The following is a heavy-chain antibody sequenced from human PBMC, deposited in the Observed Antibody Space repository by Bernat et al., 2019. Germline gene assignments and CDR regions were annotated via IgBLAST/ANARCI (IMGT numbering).Heavy chain of an antibody. CDR1: GFTFSNAW. D-gene: IGHD3-3*01. CDR3: TTGAFFQLPGSGYYWFDY. V-gene: IGHV3-15*01. J-gene: IGHJ4*02. CDR2: IKSKTDGGTT. Sequence: EVQLVESGGGLVKPGGALRLSCSASGFTFSNAWMSWGRQAPGKGLEGVGRIKSKTDGGTTEYAAPVKGRFTISRDDSKNTLYLQMNSLKTEDTAVYYCTTGAFFQLPGSGYYWFDYWGQGTLVTVSS.